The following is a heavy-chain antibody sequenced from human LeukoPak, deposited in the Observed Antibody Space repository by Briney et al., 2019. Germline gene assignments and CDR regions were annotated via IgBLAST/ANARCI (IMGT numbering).Heavy chain of an antibody. D-gene: IGHD6-19*01. CDR3: ARGGAGTKPFDY. CDR1: GFTFSSYE. Sequence: GGSLRLSCAASGFTFSSYEVNWVRQAPGKGLEWVSYISSSGSTIYYADSVKGRFTISRDNAKNSLYLQMNSLRAEDTAVYYCARGGAGTKPFDYWGQGTLVTVSS. J-gene: IGHJ4*02. CDR2: ISSSGSTI. V-gene: IGHV3-48*03.